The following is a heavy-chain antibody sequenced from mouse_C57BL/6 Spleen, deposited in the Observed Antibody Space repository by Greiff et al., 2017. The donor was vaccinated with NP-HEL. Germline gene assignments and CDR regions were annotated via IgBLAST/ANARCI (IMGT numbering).Heavy chain of an antibody. CDR2: INPNNGGT. V-gene: IGHV1-18*01. J-gene: IGHJ1*03. CDR1: GYTFTDYN. D-gene: IGHD2-1*01. Sequence: RVEPGASVKIPCKASGYTFTDYNMDWVKQSHGKSLEWIGDINPNNGGTTYNQKFKGKATLTVDKSSSTAYMELRSLTSEDTAVYYCALYYGNYYWYFDVWGTGTTVTVSS. CDR3: ALYYGNYYWYFDV.